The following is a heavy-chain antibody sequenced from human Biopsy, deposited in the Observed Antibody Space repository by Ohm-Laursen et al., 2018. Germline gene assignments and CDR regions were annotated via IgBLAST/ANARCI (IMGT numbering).Heavy chain of an antibody. D-gene: IGHD3-3*01. CDR3: ARLGNFWNAEDGLDL. CDR1: DDSIRNFY. J-gene: IGHJ3*01. Sequence: SDTLSLTCTVSDDSIRNFYWTWIRQPPGQGLEWIGHASYSGYTNYNPSLKSRVTISVDTSKNHFSLNLRSVTAADTAVYSCARLGNFWNAEDGLDLWGLGTTVTVSS. V-gene: IGHV4-59*08. CDR2: ASYSGYT.